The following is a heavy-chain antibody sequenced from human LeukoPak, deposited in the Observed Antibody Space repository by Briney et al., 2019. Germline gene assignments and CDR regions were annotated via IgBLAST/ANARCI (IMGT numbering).Heavy chain of an antibody. CDR3: ARYTGSYYWFDS. CDR2: IYYSGTT. V-gene: IGHV4-59*01. CDR1: GGSMSRYY. Sequence: PSETLPLTCTVSGGSMSRYYWGWVRQPPGKGLEWIGYIYYSGTTNYNPSLKSRVTISIDTSKNQFSLNLNSVTAADTAMYYCARYTGSYYWFDSWGQGSLVTVSS. J-gene: IGHJ5*01. D-gene: IGHD1-26*01.